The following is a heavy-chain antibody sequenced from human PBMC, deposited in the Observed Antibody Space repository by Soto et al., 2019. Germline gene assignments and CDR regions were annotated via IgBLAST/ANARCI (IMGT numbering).Heavy chain of an antibody. CDR2: INAGNGNT. V-gene: IGHV1-3*01. D-gene: IGHD6-13*01. CDR3: ARAYSSSWYRGKGWFDP. Sequence: ASVKVSCKASGYTFTSYAMHWVRQAPGQRLEWMGWINAGNGNTKYSQKFQGRVTMTRNTSISTAYMELSSLRSEDTAVYYCARAYSSSWYRGKGWFDPWGQGTLVTVSS. J-gene: IGHJ5*02. CDR1: GYTFTSYA.